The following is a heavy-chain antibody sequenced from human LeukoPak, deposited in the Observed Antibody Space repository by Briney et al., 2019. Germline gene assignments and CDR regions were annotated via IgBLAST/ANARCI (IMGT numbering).Heavy chain of an antibody. D-gene: IGHD3-3*01. Sequence: GGSLRLSCAASGFTFNAFGMNWVRQAPGKGLEWISYIRSVSNTIYYADSVKGRFTISRDNAKNSLYLQMNSLRAEDTAVYYCARDTLDYDFWSGYYWGYYYYYGMDVWGQGTTVTVSS. V-gene: IGHV3-48*04. CDR3: ARDTLDYDFWSGYYWGYYYYYGMDV. J-gene: IGHJ6*02. CDR1: GFTFNAFG. CDR2: IRSVSNTI.